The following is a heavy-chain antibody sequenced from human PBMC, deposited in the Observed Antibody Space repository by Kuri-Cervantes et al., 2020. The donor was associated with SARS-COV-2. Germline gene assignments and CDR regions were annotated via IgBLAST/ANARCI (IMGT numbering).Heavy chain of an antibody. V-gene: IGHV4-30-2*01. CDR2: IYHSGST. CDR1: GGSISSGGYS. CDR3: ARVRQYDSSGYYAHYFDY. D-gene: IGHD3-22*01. J-gene: IGHJ4*02. Sequence: TLSLTCAVSGGSISSGGYSWSWIRQPPGKGLEWIGYIYHSGSTYYNPSLKSRVTISVDTSKNQFSLKLSSVTAADTAVYYCARVRQYDSSGYYAHYFDYCGQGTLVTVSS.